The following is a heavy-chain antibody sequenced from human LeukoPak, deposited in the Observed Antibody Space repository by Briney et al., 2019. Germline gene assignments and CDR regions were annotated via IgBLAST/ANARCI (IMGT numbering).Heavy chain of an antibody. V-gene: IGHV3-48*03. Sequence: GGSLRLSCAASGFTFSSYEKNWVRQAPGKGLEWVSYISSSGSTIYYADSVKGRFTISRDNAKNSLYLQMNSLRAEDTAVYYCAMYYYDSSGYPGAFDIWGQGTMVTVSS. D-gene: IGHD3-22*01. CDR1: GFTFSSYE. CDR3: AMYYYDSSGYPGAFDI. CDR2: ISSSGSTI. J-gene: IGHJ3*02.